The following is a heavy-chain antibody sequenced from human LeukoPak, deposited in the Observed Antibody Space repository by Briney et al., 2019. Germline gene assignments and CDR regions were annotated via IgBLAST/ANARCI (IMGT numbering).Heavy chain of an antibody. D-gene: IGHD3-16*02. CDR3: AGERVMITFGGVIVKDY. CDR2: IYSGGST. J-gene: IGHJ4*02. V-gene: IGHV3-66*01. Sequence: GGSLRLSCATSGFTVSTNYMSWVRQAPGKGLEWVSVIYSGGSTYYADSVKGRFTISRDNSKNTLYLQMNSLRAEDTAVYYCAGERVMITFGGVIVKDYWGQGTLVTVSS. CDR1: GFTVSTNY.